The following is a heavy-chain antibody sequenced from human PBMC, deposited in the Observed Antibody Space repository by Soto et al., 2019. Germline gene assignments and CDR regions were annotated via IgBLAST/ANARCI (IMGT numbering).Heavy chain of an antibody. Sequence: KTSETLSLTCTVSGGSVSSGSYYWSWIRQPPGKGLEWIGYIYYSGSTNYNPSLKSRVTISVDTSKNQFSLKLSSVTVADTAVYYCARGSSSWQSFDYWGQGTLVTVSS. CDR1: GGSVSSGSYY. CDR3: ARGSSSWQSFDY. J-gene: IGHJ4*02. D-gene: IGHD6-13*01. V-gene: IGHV4-61*01. CDR2: IYYSGST.